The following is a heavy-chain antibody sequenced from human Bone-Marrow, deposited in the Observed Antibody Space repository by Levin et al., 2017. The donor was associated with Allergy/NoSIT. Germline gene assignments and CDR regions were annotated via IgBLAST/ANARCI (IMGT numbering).Heavy chain of an antibody. V-gene: IGHV4-30-4*01. CDR1: GGSISSGDYY. Sequence: SETLSLTCTVSGGSISSGDYYWSWIRQPPGKGLEWIGYIYYSGSTYYNPSLKSRVTISVDTSKNQFSLKLSSVTAADTAVYYCASYGDHAGAFDSWGQGTMVTVSS. J-gene: IGHJ3*02. CDR2: IYYSGST. CDR3: ASYGDHAGAFDS. D-gene: IGHD4-17*01.